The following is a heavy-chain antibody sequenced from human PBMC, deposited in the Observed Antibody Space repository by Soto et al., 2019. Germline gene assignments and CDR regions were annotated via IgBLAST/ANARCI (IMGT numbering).Heavy chain of an antibody. Sequence: SETLSLTCTVSGGSILNGGHYWTWIRQHPGKGLKWIGRIFFSGNTHYNPALKSRLTFSLDTAKNQFSLKLTSVTAADTAIYYCAYEKGDLLVYGIPAAHWGLGTLVTVSS. CDR2: IFFSGNT. J-gene: IGHJ4*02. CDR1: GGSILNGGHY. V-gene: IGHV4-31*03. CDR3: AYEKGDLLVYGIPAAH. D-gene: IGHD1-26*01.